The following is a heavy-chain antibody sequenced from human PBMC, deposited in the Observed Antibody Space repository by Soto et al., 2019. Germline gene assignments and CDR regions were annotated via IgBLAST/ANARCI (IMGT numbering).Heavy chain of an antibody. D-gene: IGHD5-12*01. CDR3: ARGLGGYDWANPYYYYGMDV. V-gene: IGHV4-34*01. J-gene: IGHJ6*02. Sequence: SETLSLTCAVYGGSFSGYYWIWIRQPPGKGLEWIGEINHSGSTNYNPSLKSRVTISVDTSKNQFSLKLSSVTAADTAVYYCARGLGGYDWANPYYYYGMDVWGQGTTVTVSS. CDR1: GGSFSGYY. CDR2: INHSGST.